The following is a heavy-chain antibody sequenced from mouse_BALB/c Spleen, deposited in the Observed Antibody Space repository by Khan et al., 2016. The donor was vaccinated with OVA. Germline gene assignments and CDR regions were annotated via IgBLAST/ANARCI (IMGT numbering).Heavy chain of an antibody. Sequence: EVQLQESGPDLVKTGASVKISCKASGYSFTAYYMNWVKLSPGKSLACIGRINPNTDNTNYNQKFKGKAILTVDTSSSTAYMELRSLTSEDSAVYFCARGYDFFAYGGQGTLVTGSA. D-gene: IGHD2-14*01. V-gene: IGHV1-26*01. CDR3: ARGYDFFAY. CDR2: INPNTDNT. J-gene: IGHJ3*01. CDR1: GYSFTAYY.